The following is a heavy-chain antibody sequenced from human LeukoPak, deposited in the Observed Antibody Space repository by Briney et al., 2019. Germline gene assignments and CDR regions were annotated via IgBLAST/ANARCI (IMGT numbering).Heavy chain of an antibody. D-gene: IGHD3-10*01. Sequence: SETLSLTCTVSGGSISNSSYYWGWIRQPPGKGLECIGIIYYTGSTNYNPSLKSRVTISVDTSKNQFSLKLSSVTAADTAVYYCARPLWFGELDPWGQGTLVTVSS. V-gene: IGHV4-39*07. CDR3: ARPLWFGELDP. CDR2: IYYTGST. CDR1: GGSISNSSYY. J-gene: IGHJ5*02.